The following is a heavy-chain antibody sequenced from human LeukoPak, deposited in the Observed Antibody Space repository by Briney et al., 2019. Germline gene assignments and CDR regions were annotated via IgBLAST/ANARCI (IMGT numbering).Heavy chain of an antibody. Sequence: GGSLRLSCAASGFTFSSYWMHWVRQAPGKGLVWVSRLKGDGSNTGYADSVKGRFTISRDNAKNTLYLQMNSLRAEDTAVYFCAKTVSGSHSYQGGDYWGQGTLVTVST. CDR3: AKTVSGSHSYQGGDY. V-gene: IGHV3-74*01. CDR1: GFTFSSYW. CDR2: LKGDGSNT. D-gene: IGHD3-16*02. J-gene: IGHJ4*02.